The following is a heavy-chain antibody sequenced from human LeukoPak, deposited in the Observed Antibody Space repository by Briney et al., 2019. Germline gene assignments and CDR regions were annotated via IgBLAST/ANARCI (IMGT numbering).Heavy chain of an antibody. CDR2: ISSSSSYI. CDR1: GFTFSSYS. D-gene: IGHD3-3*01. Sequence: PGGSLRLSCAASGFTFSSYSMNWVRQAPGKGLEWVSSISSSSSYIYYADSVKGRFTISRDNAKNSLYLQMNSLRAEDTAVYYCARGGDYDFWSGYRKCCDYWGQGTLVTVSS. CDR3: ARGGDYDFWSGYRKCCDY. J-gene: IGHJ4*02. V-gene: IGHV3-21*01.